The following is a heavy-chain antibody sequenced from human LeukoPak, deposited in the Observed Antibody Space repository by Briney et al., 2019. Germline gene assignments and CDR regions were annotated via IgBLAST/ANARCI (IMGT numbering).Heavy chain of an antibody. J-gene: IGHJ4*02. D-gene: IGHD1-26*01. CDR1: GGTFSSYA. Sequence: SVKVSCKASGGTFSSYAISWVRQAPGQGLEWMGGIIPIFGTANYAQKFQGRVTITADESTSTAYMELSSLRSEDTAVYYCARSGSYDYYFDYWGQGTLVTVSS. V-gene: IGHV1-69*01. CDR2: IIPIFGTA. CDR3: ARSGSYDYYFDY.